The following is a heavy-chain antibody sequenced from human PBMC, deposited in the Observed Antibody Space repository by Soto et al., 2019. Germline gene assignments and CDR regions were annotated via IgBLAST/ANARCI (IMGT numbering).Heavy chain of an antibody. CDR3: ARDAVGAPPGGAFDI. D-gene: IGHD1-26*01. V-gene: IGHV1-18*01. CDR1: GYTFTSYG. Sequence: QVQLVQSGAEVKKPGASVKVSCKASGYTFTSYGISWVRQAPGQGLEWMGWISGYNGNTNYAQNLQGRVTMTTDTSTSTAYMELRSLRSDDTAVYYCARDAVGAPPGGAFDIWGQGTMVTVSS. J-gene: IGHJ3*02. CDR2: ISGYNGNT.